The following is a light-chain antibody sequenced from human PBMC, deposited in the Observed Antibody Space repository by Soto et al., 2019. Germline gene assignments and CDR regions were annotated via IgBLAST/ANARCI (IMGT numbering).Light chain of an antibody. V-gene: IGLV2-14*01. CDR1: SSDVGGYNY. CDR2: EVS. CDR3: SSYTGSSTLYV. J-gene: IGLJ1*01. Sequence: QSVLTQPASVSGSPGQSITISGTGTSSDVGGYNYVSWYQQHPGKAPKLMIYEVSNRPSGVSNRFSGSKSGNTASLTISGLQAEDEADYSCSSYTGSSTLYVFGTGTKVTVL.